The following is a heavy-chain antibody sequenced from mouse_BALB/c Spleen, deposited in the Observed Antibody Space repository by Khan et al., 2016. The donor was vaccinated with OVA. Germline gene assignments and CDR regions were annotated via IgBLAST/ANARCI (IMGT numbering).Heavy chain of an antibody. CDR3: ARSNYGPFTY. D-gene: IGHD1-1*02. CDR2: ISSGGDNT. V-gene: IGHV5-9*03. Sequence: EVELVESGGGLVKPGGSLKLSCAASGFTFSSFTMSWVRQTPEKRLDWVASISSGGDNTYCPDSVKGRFTISRDNAKNNLYLQMSSLRSEDTALYYCARSNYGPFTYWGQGTLVTVSA. CDR1: GFTFSSFT. J-gene: IGHJ3*01.